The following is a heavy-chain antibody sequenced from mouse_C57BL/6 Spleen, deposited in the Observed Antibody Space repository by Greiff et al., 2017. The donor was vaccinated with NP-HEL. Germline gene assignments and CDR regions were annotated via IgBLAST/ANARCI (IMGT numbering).Heavy chain of an antibody. J-gene: IGHJ3*01. CDR2: IYPGDGDT. CDR3: ARDYYVSSYVPFAY. D-gene: IGHD1-1*01. Sequence: VQLVESGAELVKPGASVKISCKASGYAFSSYWMNWVKQRPGKGLEWIGQIYPGDGDTNYNGKFKGKATLTADTYSSTAYMQLSSLTSEDSAVYFSARDYYVSSYVPFAYWGQGTLVTVSA. V-gene: IGHV1-80*01. CDR1: GYAFSSYW.